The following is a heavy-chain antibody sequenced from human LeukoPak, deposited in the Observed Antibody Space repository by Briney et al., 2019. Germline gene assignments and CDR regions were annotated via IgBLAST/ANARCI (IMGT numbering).Heavy chain of an antibody. CDR3: ASFYVWGSYRYFDY. D-gene: IGHD3-16*02. CDR2: ISSSSSYI. J-gene: IGHJ4*02. Sequence: PGGSLRLSCAASGFTFSSYAMNWVRQAPGKGLEWVSSISSSSSYIYYADSVKGRFTISRDNAKNSLYLQMNSLRAEDTAVYYCASFYVWGSYRYFDYWGQGTLVTVSS. CDR1: GFTFSSYA. V-gene: IGHV3-21*01.